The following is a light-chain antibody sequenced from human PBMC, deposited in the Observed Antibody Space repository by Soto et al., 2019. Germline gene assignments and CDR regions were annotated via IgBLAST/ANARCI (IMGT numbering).Light chain of an antibody. CDR3: ASYTRTTTLV. CDR1: SSNIGAGYD. V-gene: IGLV1-40*01. J-gene: IGLJ2*01. CDR2: GNN. Sequence: QSVLTQPPSVSGAPGQRVTISCTGSSSNIGAGYDVHWYQQLPGTAPKLLLFGNNNRPSGISYRFSGSKSGNTASLTISGLQAEDEADYYCASYTRTTTLVFGGGTKVTVL.